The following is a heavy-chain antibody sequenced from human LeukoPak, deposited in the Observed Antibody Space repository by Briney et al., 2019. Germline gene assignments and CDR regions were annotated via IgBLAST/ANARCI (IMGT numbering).Heavy chain of an antibody. CDR2: ISYDGSNK. J-gene: IGHJ4*02. CDR1: GFTFSTYA. D-gene: IGHD2-15*01. CDR3: ARDGGPPRGDIVVVVAAN. Sequence: QSGGSLRLSCAASGFTFSTYAMHWVRQAPGKGPEWVAVISYDGSNKYYADSVKGRFTISRDNSKNTLYLQMNSLRAEDTAVYYCARDGGPPRGDIVVVVAANWGQGTLVTVSS. V-gene: IGHV3-30-3*01.